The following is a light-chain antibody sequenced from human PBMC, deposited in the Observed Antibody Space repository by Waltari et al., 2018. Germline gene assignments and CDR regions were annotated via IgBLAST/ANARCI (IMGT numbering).Light chain of an antibody. CDR1: QNIGTY. V-gene: IGKV3-20*01. Sequence: LTQSPGTLSLSPGERATLSCRASQNIGTYLVWYQQKPGQPPRLLMYAASRMPTGVPDRFSGSGSGTDFSLTISRLEPEDFAVYYCQNHERLPATFGQGTRVEIK. CDR3: QNHERLPAT. CDR2: AAS. J-gene: IGKJ1*01.